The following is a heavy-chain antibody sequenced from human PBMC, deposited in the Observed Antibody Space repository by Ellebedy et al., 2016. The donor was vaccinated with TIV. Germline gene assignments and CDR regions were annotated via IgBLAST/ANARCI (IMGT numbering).Heavy chain of an antibody. Sequence: GESLKISXAASGFTFSNAWMSWVRQAPGKGLEWVGRIKSKTDGGTTDYAAPVKGRFTISRDNAKNTLYLQMNSLRAEDTAVYYCARTKRGFIAVADYWGQGTLVTVSS. J-gene: IGHJ4*02. CDR3: ARTKRGFIAVADY. CDR2: IKSKTDGGTT. D-gene: IGHD6-19*01. V-gene: IGHV3-15*05. CDR1: GFTFSNAW.